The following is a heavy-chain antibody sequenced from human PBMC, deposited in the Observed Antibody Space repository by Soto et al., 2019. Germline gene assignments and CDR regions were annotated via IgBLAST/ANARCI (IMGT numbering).Heavy chain of an antibody. CDR3: AKGWLRSYVDY. CDR2: ISYDGSNK. V-gene: IGHV3-30*18. Sequence: PGGSLRLSCAASGFTFSSYGMHWVRQAPGKGLEWVAVISYDGSNKYYADSVKGRFTISRDNSKNTLYLQMNSLRAEDTAVYYCAKGWLRSYVDYWGQGTLVTVSS. J-gene: IGHJ4*02. D-gene: IGHD5-12*01. CDR1: GFTFSSYG.